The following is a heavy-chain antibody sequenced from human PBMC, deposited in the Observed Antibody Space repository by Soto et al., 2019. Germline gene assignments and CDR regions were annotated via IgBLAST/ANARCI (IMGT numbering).Heavy chain of an antibody. CDR3: ARRGEDGLLSCGGYDY. CDR1: GFTFSTYA. CDR2: ISGSGGST. D-gene: IGHD3-10*01. J-gene: IGHJ4*02. V-gene: IGHV3-23*01. Sequence: EVQLLESGGGLVQPGGSLRLSCAASGFTFSTYAMSWVRQAPGKGLEWVPAISGSGGSTYYADSVKGRFTISRDNSKNTQYLQMNSLEAAVSAVDYCARRGEDGLLSCGGYDYWGQGTLVTVSS.